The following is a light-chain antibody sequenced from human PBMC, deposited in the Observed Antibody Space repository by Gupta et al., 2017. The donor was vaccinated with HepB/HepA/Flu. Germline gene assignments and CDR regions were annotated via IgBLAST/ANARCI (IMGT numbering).Light chain of an antibody. Sequence: DIQITQSPPSLSASVGDRVTITCRASQGVSDDLGWYQQKPGKAPTSLISAASNVQSRVPTRFRGGGSGTEFNLTICSLQLEDVVTYYGLRKNGYPLTFGGGTKVEIK. V-gene: IGKV1-17*01. CDR3: LRKNGYPLT. CDR1: QGVSDD. J-gene: IGKJ4*01. CDR2: AAS.